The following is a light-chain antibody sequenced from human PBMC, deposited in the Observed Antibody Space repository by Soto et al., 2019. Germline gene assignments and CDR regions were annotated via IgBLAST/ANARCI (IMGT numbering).Light chain of an antibody. CDR3: LQDYNYPRT. Sequence: AIQMTQSPSSLSASVGDRVTITCRASQGIRNYLGWYQQKPGKAPKLLIYAASTLQSGVPSRFSGSGSDTDFTLSINNLQPEDFATYYCLQDYNYPRTFGQGTQVDIK. CDR2: AAS. V-gene: IGKV1-6*01. CDR1: QGIRNY. J-gene: IGKJ1*01.